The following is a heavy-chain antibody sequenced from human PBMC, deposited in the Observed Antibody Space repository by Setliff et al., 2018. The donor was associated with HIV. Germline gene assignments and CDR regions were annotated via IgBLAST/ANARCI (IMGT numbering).Heavy chain of an antibody. CDR3: ARATTVEMATITWWYFDL. D-gene: IGHD5-12*01. CDR1: GGSFSGYY. J-gene: IGHJ2*01. V-gene: IGHV4-34*01. Sequence: NPSETLSLTCAVYGGSFSGYYWSWIRQPPGKGLEWIGEINHSGSTNYNPSLKGRVTISVDTSKNQFSLKLSSVTAADTAVYYCARATTVEMATITWWYFDLWGRGTLVTVSS. CDR2: INHSGST.